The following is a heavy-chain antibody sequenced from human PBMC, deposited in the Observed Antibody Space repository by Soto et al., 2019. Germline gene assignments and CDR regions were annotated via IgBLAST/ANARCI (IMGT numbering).Heavy chain of an antibody. CDR3: ARDQGIMITFGGGLDY. D-gene: IGHD3-16*01. J-gene: IGHJ4*02. V-gene: IGHV1-69*12. CDR1: GGTFSSYA. Sequence: QVQLVQSGAEVKKPGSSVKVSCKASGGTFSSYAISWVRQAPGQGLEWMGGIIPIFGTANYAQKVQGRVTITADESTSTAYMELSSLRSEETAVYYCARDQGIMITFGGGLDYWGQGTLVTVGS. CDR2: IIPIFGTA.